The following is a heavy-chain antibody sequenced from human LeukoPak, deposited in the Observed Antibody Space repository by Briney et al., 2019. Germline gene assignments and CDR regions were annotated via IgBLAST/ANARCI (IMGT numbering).Heavy chain of an antibody. D-gene: IGHD2-2*01. J-gene: IGHJ4*02. CDR2: IYSGGST. CDR3: ALEVDIVVVPAAHIDY. CDR1: GFTVSSNY. Sequence: PGGSLRLSCAASGFTVSSNYMSWVRQAPGKGLEWVSVIYSGGSTYYADSVKGRFTISRDNSKNTLYLQMSSLRAEDTAVYYCALEVDIVVVPAAHIDYWGQGTLVTVSS. V-gene: IGHV3-66*02.